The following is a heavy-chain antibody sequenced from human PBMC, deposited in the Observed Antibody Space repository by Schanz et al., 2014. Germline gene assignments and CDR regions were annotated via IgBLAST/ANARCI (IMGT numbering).Heavy chain of an antibody. Sequence: QVQVIQSGPEVKKPGASVKVSCKASGYTFTNHYLHWVRQAPGQGLEWMGRISPSSGGTNYAQNFQGRVTMTKDTSMSTAYIELHILTSEDTAVYYCARGRTFDYWGQGTLVTVSS. CDR1: GYTFTNHY. CDR3: ARGRTFDY. V-gene: IGHV1-2*06. J-gene: IGHJ4*02. CDR2: ISPSSGGT.